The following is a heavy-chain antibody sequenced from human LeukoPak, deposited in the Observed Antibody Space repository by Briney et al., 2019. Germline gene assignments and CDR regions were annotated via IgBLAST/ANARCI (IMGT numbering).Heavy chain of an antibody. CDR2: INSKNGDT. V-gene: IGHV1-2*02. D-gene: IGHD3-10*01. J-gene: IGHJ4*02. CDR1: GHTFTVYY. CDR3: ARGVYTSGRTASDF. Sequence: GASVKVSCKTSGHTFTVYYIHWVRQAPGQGLEWMGWINSKNGDTNYAQTFKGRVTMTRDTSISTTYMELISLGSDDTAVYYCARGVYTSGRTASDFWGQGTLVTVSS.